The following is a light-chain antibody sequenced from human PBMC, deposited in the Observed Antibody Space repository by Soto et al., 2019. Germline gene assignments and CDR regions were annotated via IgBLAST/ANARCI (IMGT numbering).Light chain of an antibody. CDR3: EQYGSSLIT. CDR1: QSVSSSY. V-gene: IGKV3-20*01. CDR2: GAS. Sequence: VLPGGRGILKLSPGERATLSCRASQSVSSSYLAWYQQKPGQAPRLLIYGASSRATGIPDRFSGSGSGTDFTLTISRLEPEDIAVYYCEQYGSSLITSGQGTRLDI. J-gene: IGKJ5*01.